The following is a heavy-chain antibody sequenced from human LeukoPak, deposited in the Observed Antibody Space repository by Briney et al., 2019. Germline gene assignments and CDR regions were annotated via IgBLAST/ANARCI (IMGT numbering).Heavy chain of an antibody. Sequence: EGSLRLSCSASGFTFSSYAMHWVRQAPGKGLEYVSAISSNGGSTYYADSVKGRFTISRDNSKNTLYLQMSSLRAEDTAVYYCVKDRAIAAAGHFDYWGQGTLVTVSS. J-gene: IGHJ4*02. CDR2: ISSNGGST. CDR3: VKDRAIAAAGHFDY. V-gene: IGHV3-64D*09. CDR1: GFTFSSYA. D-gene: IGHD6-13*01.